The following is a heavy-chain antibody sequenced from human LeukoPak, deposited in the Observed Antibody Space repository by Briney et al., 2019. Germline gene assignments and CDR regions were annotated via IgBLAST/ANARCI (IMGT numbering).Heavy chain of an antibody. CDR1: GFNFSIYG. J-gene: IGHJ4*02. V-gene: IGHV3-30*05. D-gene: IGHD6-13*01. CDR3: ASDRDIYSSSPGFDY. CDR2: ISYHGRKK. Sequence: PGSSLRLSCGASGFNFSIYGMQCVRQARGKGVEGGAVISYHGRKKYYADSVPGRFTISRDNSKNTLYLQMTSLRAEDTAVYYCASDRDIYSSSPGFDYWGQGPLVSVSS.